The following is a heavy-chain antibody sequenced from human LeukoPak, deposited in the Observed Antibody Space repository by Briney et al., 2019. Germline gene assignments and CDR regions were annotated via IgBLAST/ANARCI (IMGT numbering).Heavy chain of an antibody. CDR1: GFTLSSYG. J-gene: IGHJ4*02. Sequence: GGSLRLSCAASGFTLSSYGMHWVRQAPGNGLVWVAFIRYDGSNKYYADSVKGRFTISRDNSKNTLYLQMNSLRAEDTAVYYCAKGSPGWELLAHFDYWGQGTLVTVSS. CDR3: AKGSPGWELLAHFDY. V-gene: IGHV3-30*02. D-gene: IGHD1-26*01. CDR2: IRYDGSNK.